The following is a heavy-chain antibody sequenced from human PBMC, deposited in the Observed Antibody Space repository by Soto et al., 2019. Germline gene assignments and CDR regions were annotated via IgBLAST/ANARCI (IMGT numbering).Heavy chain of an antibody. V-gene: IGHV3-30-3*01. CDR2: ISYDGSNK. Sequence: QVQLVESGGGVVQPGRSLRLSCAASGFTFSSYAMHWVRQAPGKGLEWVAVISYDGSNKYYADSVKGRFTISRDNSKNTLYLQMNSLRAEDTAVYYCARVSRDYGGNSPGWYFDLWGRGTLVTVSS. CDR3: ARVSRDYGGNSPGWYFDL. D-gene: IGHD4-17*01. CDR1: GFTFSSYA. J-gene: IGHJ2*01.